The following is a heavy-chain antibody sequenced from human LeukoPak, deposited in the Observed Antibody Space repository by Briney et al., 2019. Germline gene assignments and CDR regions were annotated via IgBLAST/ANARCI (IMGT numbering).Heavy chain of an antibody. V-gene: IGHV1-2*02. CDR2: INPNSGGT. CDR1: GYTFTGYY. J-gene: IGHJ4*02. CDR3: ARVCTGGDCYPLYYFDY. D-gene: IGHD2-21*02. Sequence: ASVKVSCKASGYTFTGYYMHWVRQAPGQGREWMGWINPNSGGTNYAQKFHGRVTMTRDTSISTAYMGLSRLRSDDTAVYYCARVCTGGDCYPLYYFDYWGQGTLVTVSS.